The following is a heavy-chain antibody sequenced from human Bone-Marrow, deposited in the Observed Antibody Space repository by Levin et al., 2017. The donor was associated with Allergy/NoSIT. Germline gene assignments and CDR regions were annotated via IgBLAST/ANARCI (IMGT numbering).Heavy chain of an antibody. D-gene: IGHD2-21*01. V-gene: IGHV1-69*06. CDR3: ARVLVVVEGTYYGLDV. CDR2: IIPSLDTA. Sequence: ASVKVSCKASGDTFTNHAINWVRQAPGQGLEWMGGIIPSLDTANQVQKFQGRLTITADKDTSTAYMELSSLRSDDTAIYYCARVLVVVEGTYYGLDVWGQGTTVTVSS. CDR1: GDTFTNHA. J-gene: IGHJ6*02.